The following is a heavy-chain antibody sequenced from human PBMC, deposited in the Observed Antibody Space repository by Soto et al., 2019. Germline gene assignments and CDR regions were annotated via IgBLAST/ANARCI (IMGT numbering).Heavy chain of an antibody. Sequence: AAVKVSCKARGCIFTKYGIGWVRQAPGHGLEWMGLINVYNGDRKVAQKFQDRVSMTTDTATDTAYMELKSLRSGDTAVYYCARLQLGGDRMLNWFDPWGQGTLVTVSS. D-gene: IGHD2-21*02. J-gene: IGHJ5*02. CDR3: ARLQLGGDRMLNWFDP. V-gene: IGHV1-18*01. CDR2: INVYNGDR. CDR1: GCIFTKYG.